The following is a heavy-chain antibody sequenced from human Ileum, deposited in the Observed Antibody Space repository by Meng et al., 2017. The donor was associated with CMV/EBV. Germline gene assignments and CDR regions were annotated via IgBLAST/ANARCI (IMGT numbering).Heavy chain of an antibody. CDR1: GFTFSNSS. CDR3: AREAGDSIAFDH. Sequence: GESLKISCAASGFTFSNSSMRWVRHAPGKGLQWVSLITCNSGDIYYVDSVKGRFTISRDNSKNSLYLQMNSLRTEDTAVYYCAREAGDSIAFDHWGQGTLVTVSS. J-gene: IGHJ4*02. V-gene: IGHV3-43*01. CDR2: ITCNSGDI. D-gene: IGHD6-6*01.